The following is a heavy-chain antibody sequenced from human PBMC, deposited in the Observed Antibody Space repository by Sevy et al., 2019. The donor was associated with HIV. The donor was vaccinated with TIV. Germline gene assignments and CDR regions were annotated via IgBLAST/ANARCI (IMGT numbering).Heavy chain of an antibody. Sequence: GGSLRLSCVGSGFTFGDYYISWIRQAPGKGLECVAYISSRSSFTNYTDSVRGRFTISRDNAKNEVFLQMNSLRAEDNGVNYCGRGAYDVWGQGTTVTVSS. CDR3: GRGAYDV. CDR1: GFTFGDYY. V-gene: IGHV3-11*06. CDR2: ISSRSSFT. J-gene: IGHJ6*02. D-gene: IGHD3-16*01.